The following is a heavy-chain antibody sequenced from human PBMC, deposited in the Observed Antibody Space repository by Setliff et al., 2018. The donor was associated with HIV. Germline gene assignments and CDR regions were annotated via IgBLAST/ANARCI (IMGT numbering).Heavy chain of an antibody. D-gene: IGHD3-16*01. Sequence: GGSLRLSCAASGFTFSSYGMHWVRQAPGKGLEWLAFIWYDGSKKWYADSVKGRFTISRDNFKNTLFLQMNSLRPEDTAMYYCARDRGTPDKCFDPWGQGTLVTVSS. CDR3: ARDRGTPDKCFDP. J-gene: IGHJ5*02. V-gene: IGHV3-30*02. CDR2: IWYDGSKK. CDR1: GFTFSSYG.